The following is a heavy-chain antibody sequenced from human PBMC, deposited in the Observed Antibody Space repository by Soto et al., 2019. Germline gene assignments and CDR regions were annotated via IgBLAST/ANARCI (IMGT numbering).Heavy chain of an antibody. J-gene: IGHJ4*02. CDR1: GGSISSGGYY. CDR3: ARGQGYYFDY. V-gene: IGHV4-31*03. Sequence: SETLSLTCTVSGGSISSGGYYWSWIRQHPGKGLEWIGYICYSGSTYYNPSLRSRVTISVDTSKNQFSLKLSSVTAADTAVYYCARGQGYYFDYWGQGTLVTVSS. CDR2: ICYSGST.